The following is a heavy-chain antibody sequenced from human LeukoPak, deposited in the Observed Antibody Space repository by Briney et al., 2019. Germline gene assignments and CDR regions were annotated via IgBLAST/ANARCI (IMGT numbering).Heavy chain of an antibody. CDR3: ARDLTRPTVTTYFDY. D-gene: IGHD4-17*01. J-gene: IGHJ4*02. CDR1: GYSISSGYY. Sequence: PSETLSLTCTVSGYSISSGYYWGWIRQPPGKGLEWIGSIYHSGSTYYNPSLKSRVTISVDTSKNQFSLKLSSVTAADTAVYYCARDLTRPTVTTYFDYWGQGTLVTVSS. V-gene: IGHV4-38-2*02. CDR2: IYHSGST.